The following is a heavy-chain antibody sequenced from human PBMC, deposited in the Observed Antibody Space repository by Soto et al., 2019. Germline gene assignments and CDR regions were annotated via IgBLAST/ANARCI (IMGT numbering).Heavy chain of an antibody. D-gene: IGHD5-12*01. V-gene: IGHV4-59*08. CDR2: IYYSGST. CDR1: GGSISSYY. J-gene: IGHJ4*02. CDR3: ARSRWLPLHYFDY. Sequence: PSETLSLTCTVSGGSISSYYWSWIRQPPGKGLEWIGYIYYSGSTNYNPSLKSRVTISVDTSKNQFSLKLSSVTAADTAVYYCARSRWLPLHYFDYWGQGTLVTVSS.